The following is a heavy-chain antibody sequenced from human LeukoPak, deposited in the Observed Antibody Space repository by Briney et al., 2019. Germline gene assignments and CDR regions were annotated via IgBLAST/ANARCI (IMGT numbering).Heavy chain of an antibody. J-gene: IGHJ3*02. CDR2: INHSGST. CDR1: GGPFGVYY. Sequence: SETLSLTCAVYGGPFGVYYWSWVRQPPGKGLEWIGEINHSGSTNYSPSLKSRVTISVDTSKNQFSLKLSSVTAADTAVYYCARSGITMIVGPSAFDIWGQGTMVTVSS. V-gene: IGHV4-34*01. D-gene: IGHD3-22*01. CDR3: ARSGITMIVGPSAFDI.